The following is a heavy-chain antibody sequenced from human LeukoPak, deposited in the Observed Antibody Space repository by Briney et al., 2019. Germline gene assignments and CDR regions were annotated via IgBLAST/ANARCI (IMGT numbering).Heavy chain of an antibody. CDR3: AGVLRYFDWLLGDYYYYMDV. D-gene: IGHD3-9*01. V-gene: IGHV4-39*07. Sequence: SETLYLTCTVSGGSISDKSYYWGWIRQPPGKGLEWIGSIYYSGTTHYDPSLKSRVTMSVDTSKNQFSLKLSSVTAADTAVYYCAGVLRYFDWLLGDYYYYMDVWGKGTTVTISS. CDR2: IYYSGTT. J-gene: IGHJ6*03. CDR1: GGSISDKSYY.